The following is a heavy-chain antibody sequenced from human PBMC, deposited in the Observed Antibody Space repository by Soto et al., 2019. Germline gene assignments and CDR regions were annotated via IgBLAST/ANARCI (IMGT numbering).Heavy chain of an antibody. J-gene: IGHJ3*02. V-gene: IGHV4-30-4*01. CDR1: GGSISSGDYY. CDR2: IYYSGIT. Sequence: QVQLQESGPGLVKPSQTLSLTCTVSGGSISSGDYYWSWIRQPPGKGLEWIGYIYYSGITYYKSSLKSRVIISIDTSKNQFSLKLSSLTAADTAVYYCARKGWPDVFDIWGQGAMVTVSS. CDR3: ARKGWPDVFDI.